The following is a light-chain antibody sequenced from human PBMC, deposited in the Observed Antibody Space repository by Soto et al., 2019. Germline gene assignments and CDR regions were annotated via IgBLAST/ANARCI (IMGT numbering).Light chain of an antibody. V-gene: IGKV3-15*01. Sequence: EIVMTQSPATLSVSPGERATLSCRASQGVGSTLAWYQQKPGQTPRLLIYAASTRATGVPARFSGSGSGTEFTLTLNSLQSEDFAVYYCQHYHSWPLTFGGGTKVEIK. CDR3: QHYHSWPLT. J-gene: IGKJ4*01. CDR1: QGVGST. CDR2: AAS.